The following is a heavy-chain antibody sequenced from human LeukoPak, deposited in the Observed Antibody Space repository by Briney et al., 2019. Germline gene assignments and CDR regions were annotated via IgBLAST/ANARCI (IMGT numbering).Heavy chain of an antibody. V-gene: IGHV1-69*04. CDR3: ARDARGYSYGDWYFDL. CDR2: IIPIFGIA. Sequence: SVTVSCKASGGTFSSYAISWVRQAPGQGLEWMGRIIPIFGIANYAQKFQGRVTITADKSTSTAYMELSSLRSEDTAVYYCARDARGYSYGDWYFDLWGRGTLVTVSS. J-gene: IGHJ2*01. D-gene: IGHD5-18*01. CDR1: GGTFSSYA.